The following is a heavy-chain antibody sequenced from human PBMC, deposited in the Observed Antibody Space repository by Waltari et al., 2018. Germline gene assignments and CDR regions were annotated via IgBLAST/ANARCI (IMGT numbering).Heavy chain of an antibody. J-gene: IGHJ4*02. CDR2: TRSKVYSGTV. CDR3: TRVKGSFWSSYSFDY. Sequence: WNSQAPGRGLEWVGFTRSKVYSGTVEYAASVKGRFIISRDDSKSIAYLQMNSLKTEDTAVYYCTRVKGSFWSSYSFDYWGQGTLVTVSS. D-gene: IGHD3-3*01. V-gene: IGHV3-49*02.